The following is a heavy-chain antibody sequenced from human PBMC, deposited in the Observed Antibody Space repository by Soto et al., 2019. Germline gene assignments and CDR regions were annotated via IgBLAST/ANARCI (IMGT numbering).Heavy chain of an antibody. CDR3: ARWVCSGGSCYANTQYYYYYGMDV. CDR2: IIPIFGTA. D-gene: IGHD2-15*01. J-gene: IGHJ6*02. Sequence: ASVKVSCKASGGTFSSYAISWVRQAPGQGLEWMGGIIPIFGTANYAQKFQGRVTITADESTSTAYMELSSLRSEDTAVYYCARWVCSGGSCYANTQYYYYYGMDVWGQGTTVTVSS. V-gene: IGHV1-69*13. CDR1: GGTFSSYA.